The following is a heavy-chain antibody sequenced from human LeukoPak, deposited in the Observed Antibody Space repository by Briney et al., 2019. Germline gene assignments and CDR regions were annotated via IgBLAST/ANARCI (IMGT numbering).Heavy chain of an antibody. CDR2: ISSGSSTI. Sequence: PGGSLRLSCAAPRFTFSSYSMNWVRQAPGRGREGVSYISSGSSTIYYADSVKGRFTTSRDNAKNSLYLQMNSLRAEDTAVYYCAKDPYSGSYYGRGYFDYWGQGTLVTVSS. J-gene: IGHJ4*02. CDR3: AKDPYSGSYYGRGYFDY. V-gene: IGHV3-48*01. D-gene: IGHD1-26*01. CDR1: RFTFSSYS.